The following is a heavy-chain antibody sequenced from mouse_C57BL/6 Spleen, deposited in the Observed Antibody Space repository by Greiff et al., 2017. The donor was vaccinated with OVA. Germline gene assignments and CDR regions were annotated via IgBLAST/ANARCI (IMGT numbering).Heavy chain of an antibody. J-gene: IGHJ1*03. CDR1: GFTFSSYA. V-gene: IGHV5-9-1*02. D-gene: IGHD1-1*01. CDR3: TRDRGSGGYFDV. Sequence: EVHLVESGAGLVKPGGSLKLSCAASGFTFSSYAMSWVRQTPEKRLEWVAYISSGGDYIYYADTVKGRFTISRDNARNTLYLQMSSLKSEDTAMYYCTRDRGSGGYFDVWGTGTTVTVSS. CDR2: ISSGGDYI.